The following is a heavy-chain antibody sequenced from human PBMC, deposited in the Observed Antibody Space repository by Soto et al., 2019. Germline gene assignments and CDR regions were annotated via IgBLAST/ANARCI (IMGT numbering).Heavy chain of an antibody. V-gene: IGHV3-23*01. Sequence: GGSLRLSCAASGFTFSSYAMSWVRQAPGKGLEWVSAISGSGGSTYYADSVKGRFTISRDNSKNTLYLQMNSLRAEDTAVYYCLYYDYVWGSFDYWGQGTLVTVSS. J-gene: IGHJ4*02. CDR2: ISGSGGST. CDR3: LYYDYVWGSFDY. CDR1: GFTFSSYA. D-gene: IGHD3-16*01.